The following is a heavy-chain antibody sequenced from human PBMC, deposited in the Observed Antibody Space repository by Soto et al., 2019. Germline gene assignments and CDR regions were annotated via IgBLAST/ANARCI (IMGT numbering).Heavy chain of an antibody. CDR1: AGSISSYY. J-gene: IGHJ5*02. CDR2: IYYSGST. CDR3: ARAIRPYGDYVRWFDP. V-gene: IGHV4-59*01. Sequence: PSETLSLTCTVSAGSISSYYWSWIRQPPGKGLEWIGYIYYSGSTNYNPSLKSRVTISVDTSKNQFSLKLSSVTAADTAVYYCARAIRPYGDYVRWFDPWGQGTLVTVSS. D-gene: IGHD4-17*01.